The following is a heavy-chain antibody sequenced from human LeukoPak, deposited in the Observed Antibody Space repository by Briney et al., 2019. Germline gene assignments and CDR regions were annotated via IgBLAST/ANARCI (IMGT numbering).Heavy chain of an antibody. J-gene: IGHJ4*02. CDR2: ISSSGSTI. D-gene: IGHD4-17*01. V-gene: IGHV3-48*03. CDR3: ARTTTVTTVADY. Sequence: GGSLRLSCAASGFTFSSYEMNWVRQAPGKGLEWVSYISSSGSTIYYADSVKGRFTISRDNAKNSLYLQMNSLRAEDTAVYYCARTTTVTTVADYWGQGTLVTVSS. CDR1: GFTFSSYE.